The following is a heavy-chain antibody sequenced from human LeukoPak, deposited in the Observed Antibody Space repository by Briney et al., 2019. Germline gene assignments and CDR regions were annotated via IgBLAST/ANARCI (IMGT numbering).Heavy chain of an antibody. Sequence: GGSLRLSCAASGFTFNYAWMSWVRQVPGKGLEWVGQTVSEIDGGTTDYVAPVKGRFTISRDDSKSTLYLQMNSLKIEDTAVYYCTTDEDWNYARKDVWGQGATVIVSS. CDR1: GFTFNYAW. V-gene: IGHV3-15*04. CDR3: TTDEDWNYARKDV. CDR2: TVSEIDGGTT. D-gene: IGHD1-7*01. J-gene: IGHJ6*02.